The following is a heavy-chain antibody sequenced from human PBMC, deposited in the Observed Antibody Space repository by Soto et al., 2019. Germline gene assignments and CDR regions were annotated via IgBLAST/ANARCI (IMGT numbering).Heavy chain of an antibody. CDR1: GGSMSGYY. CDR2: VHFTGST. Sequence: PSETLSLTCSVSGGSMSGYYWTWIRQSPGKGLEWIGCVHFTGSTNYNPSLKSRVNISLDTSKNQFSLKLRSVTAADTAVYYCARDRGYYESTGYLGRALDVWGQGTMVT. J-gene: IGHJ3*01. CDR3: ARDRGYYESTGYLGRALDV. D-gene: IGHD3-22*01. V-gene: IGHV4-4*08.